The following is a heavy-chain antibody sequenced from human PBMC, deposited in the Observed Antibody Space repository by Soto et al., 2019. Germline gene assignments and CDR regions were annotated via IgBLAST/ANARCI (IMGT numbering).Heavy chain of an antibody. Sequence: LGESLKISCQASGYSFTTHWIAWVRQTPGRGLEWMGVIYPGDSEIKYSPSFDGQVTFSVDKSTSTAYLQMNSLRAEDTGTYYCAKGKTSGWYYFDYWGQGALVTVSS. J-gene: IGHJ4*02. CDR1: GYSFTTHW. V-gene: IGHV5-51*01. CDR2: IYPGDSEI. D-gene: IGHD6-19*01. CDR3: AKGKTSGWYYFDY.